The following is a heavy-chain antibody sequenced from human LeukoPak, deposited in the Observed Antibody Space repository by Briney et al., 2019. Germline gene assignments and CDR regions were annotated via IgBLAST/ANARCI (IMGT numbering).Heavy chain of an antibody. CDR3: AKDRLNYYYYYGMDV. J-gene: IGHJ6*02. V-gene: IGHV3-9*01. CDR1: GFTFSSYA. Sequence: PGGSLRLSCAASGFTFSSYAMHWVRQAPGKGLEWVSGISWYSGSIGYADSVKGRFTISRDNAKNSLYLQMNSLRAEDTALYYCAKDRLNYYYYYGMDVWGQGTTVTVSS. CDR2: ISWYSGSI.